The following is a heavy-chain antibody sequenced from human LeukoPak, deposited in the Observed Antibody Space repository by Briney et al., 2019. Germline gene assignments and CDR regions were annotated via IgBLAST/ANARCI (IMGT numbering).Heavy chain of an antibody. Sequence: ASVKVSRKASGYTFTGYYMHWVRQAPGQGLEWMGRINPNSGGTNYAQKFQGRVTMTRDTSISTAYMELSRLRSDDTAVYYCARVNGDLYWYFDLWGRGTLVTVS. CDR1: GYTFTGYY. CDR2: INPNSGGT. CDR3: ARVNGDLYWYFDL. J-gene: IGHJ2*01. D-gene: IGHD4-17*01. V-gene: IGHV1-2*06.